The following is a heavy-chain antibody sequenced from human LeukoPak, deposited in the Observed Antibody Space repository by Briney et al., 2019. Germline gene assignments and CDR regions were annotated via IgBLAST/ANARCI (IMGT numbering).Heavy chain of an antibody. V-gene: IGHV4-34*01. Sequence: PSETLSLTCAVYGGSFSGYYWSWIRQPPGKGLEWIGEINHSGSTNYNPSLKSRVTISVDTSKNQFSLKLSSVTAADTAVYYCARAPLFGLTYYYYGMDVWGQGTTVTVSS. CDR2: INHSGST. J-gene: IGHJ6*02. D-gene: IGHD3-10*01. CDR1: GGSFSGYY. CDR3: ARAPLFGLTYYYYGMDV.